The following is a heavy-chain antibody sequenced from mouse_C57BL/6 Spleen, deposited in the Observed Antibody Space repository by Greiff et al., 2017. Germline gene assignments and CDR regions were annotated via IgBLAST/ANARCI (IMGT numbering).Heavy chain of an antibody. CDR3: ARHEESMDY. V-gene: IGHV5-6*01. CDR2: ISSGGSYT. Sequence: VQLKESGGDLVKPGGSLKLSCAASGFTFSSYGMSWVRQTPDKRLEWVATISSGGSYTYYPDSVKGRFTISRDNAKNTLYLQMCSLKSEDTAMYYCARHEESMDYWGQGTSVTVSS. CDR1: GFTFSSYG. J-gene: IGHJ4*01.